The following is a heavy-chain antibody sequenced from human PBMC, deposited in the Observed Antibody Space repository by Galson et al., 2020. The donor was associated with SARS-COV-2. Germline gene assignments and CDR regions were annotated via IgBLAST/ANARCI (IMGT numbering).Heavy chain of an antibody. CDR2: ISGYNSNT. V-gene: IGHV1-18*01. J-gene: IGHJ6*03. CDR3: ARWIAARTNFYYYYMDV. CDR1: GYTFSSYG. Sequence: ASVKVSCKASGYTFSSYGISWVRQAPGQGLEWMGWISGYNSNTNYAQKLQGRVTMTTDTSTSTAYLELRSLRSDDTAVYYCARWIAARTNFYYYYMDVWGKGTTVTVSS. D-gene: IGHD6-6*01.